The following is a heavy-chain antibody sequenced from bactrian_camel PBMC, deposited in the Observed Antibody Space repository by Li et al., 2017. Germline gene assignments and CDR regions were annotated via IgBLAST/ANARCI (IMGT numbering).Heavy chain of an antibody. V-gene: IGHV3S55*01. CDR1: GHAYRC. Sequence: VQLVESGGGSVQAGDSLRLSCSTSGHAYRCMGWFRQAPGREREGVAAVDSDGLIRYAESVKGRFTISKDNAENILFLDMGSLKPEDTATYYCAATRGPLWVRYVLEEGRYNYWGQGTQVTVS. CDR3: AATRGPLWVRYVLEEGRYNY. D-gene: IGHD1*01. CDR2: VDSDGLI. J-gene: IGHJ4*01.